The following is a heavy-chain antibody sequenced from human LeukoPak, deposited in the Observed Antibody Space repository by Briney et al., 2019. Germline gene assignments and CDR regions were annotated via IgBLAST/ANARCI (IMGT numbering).Heavy chain of an antibody. J-gene: IGHJ6*03. CDR3: AKGVPYGSGSYYNPKYYYYMDV. V-gene: IGHV3-43*02. D-gene: IGHD3-10*01. CDR1: GFTFDGYA. Sequence: QPGGSLLLSCAASGFTFDGYAMYWVRQAPGKGREWVSLISGDGGSTYYADSVKGRFTISRDNSKNSLSLQMNSLGTEDTALYYCAKGVPYGSGSYYNPKYYYYMDVWGKGTTVTVSS. CDR2: ISGDGGST.